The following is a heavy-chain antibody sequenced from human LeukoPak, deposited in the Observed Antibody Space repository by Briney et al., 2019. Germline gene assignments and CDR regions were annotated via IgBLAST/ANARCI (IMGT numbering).Heavy chain of an antibody. J-gene: IGHJ5*02. Sequence: GASVKVSCKASGYTFTGYYMHWVRQAPGQGLEWMGWINPNSGGTNYAQKFQGRVTMTRDTSISTAYMELSRLRSDDTAVYYCAREINQLLTNWFDPWDQGTLVTVSS. V-gene: IGHV1-2*02. CDR3: AREINQLLTNWFDP. D-gene: IGHD2-2*01. CDR2: INPNSGGT. CDR1: GYTFTGYY.